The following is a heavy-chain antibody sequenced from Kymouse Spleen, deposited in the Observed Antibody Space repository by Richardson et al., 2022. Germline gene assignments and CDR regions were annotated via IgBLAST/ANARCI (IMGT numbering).Heavy chain of an antibody. CDR1: GGSVSSGSYY. Sequence: QVQLQESGPGLVKPSETLSLTCTVSGGSVSSGSYYWSWIRQPPGKGLEWIGYIYYSGSTNYNPSLKSRVTISVDTSKNQFSLKLSSVTAADTAVYYCARWFGERGFDPWGQGTLVTVSS. D-gene: IGHD3-10*01. J-gene: IGHJ5*02. V-gene: IGHV4-61*01. CDR2: IYYSGST. CDR3: ARWFGERGFDP.